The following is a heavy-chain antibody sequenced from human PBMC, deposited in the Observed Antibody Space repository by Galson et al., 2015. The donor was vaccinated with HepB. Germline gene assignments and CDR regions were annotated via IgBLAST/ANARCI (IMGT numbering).Heavy chain of an antibody. V-gene: IGHV3-30-3*01. CDR3: ARDKVRGVIMGTLDY. CDR2: ISYDGSNK. Sequence: SLRLSCAASGFTFSSYAMHWVRQAPGKGLEWVAVISYDGSNKYYADSVKGRFTISRDNSKNTLYLQMNSLRAEDTAVYYCARDKVRGVIMGTLDYWGQGTLVTVSS. CDR1: GFTFSSYA. J-gene: IGHJ4*02. D-gene: IGHD3-10*01.